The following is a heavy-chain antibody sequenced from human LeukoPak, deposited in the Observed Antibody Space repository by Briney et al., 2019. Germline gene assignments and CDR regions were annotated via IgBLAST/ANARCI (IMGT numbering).Heavy chain of an antibody. CDR3: SADHY. V-gene: IGHV4-34*01. CDR2: INRSGGT. CDR1: GASFSDYY. J-gene: IGHJ4*02. Sequence: SETLSLTCTVYGASFSDYYWSWLRQPPGKGLEWIGEINRSGGTNYNPSLRSRGTISIDTSKSQFSLNLSAATAADTAVYSCSADHYWGQGTLVTASS.